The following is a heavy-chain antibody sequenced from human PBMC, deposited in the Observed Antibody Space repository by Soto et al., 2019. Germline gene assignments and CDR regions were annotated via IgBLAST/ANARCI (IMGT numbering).Heavy chain of an antibody. CDR1: VFTFRDYG. V-gene: IGHV3-48*02. J-gene: IGHJ5*02. Sequence: GSLRLCCAVSVFTFRDYGSNWVRTAPVKGLEWLSYISNNSSVKYYADSVKGRFTISRDNAKNSLYLQMNSLRDDDTAVYYCARGVDFLTGYYTWFDPWGQGTLVTVSS. CDR2: ISNNSSVK. D-gene: IGHD3-9*01. CDR3: ARGVDFLTGYYTWFDP.